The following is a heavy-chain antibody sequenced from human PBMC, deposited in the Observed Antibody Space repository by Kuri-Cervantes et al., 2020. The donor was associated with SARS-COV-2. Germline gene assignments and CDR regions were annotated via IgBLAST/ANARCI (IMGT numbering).Heavy chain of an antibody. CDR3: AGGGSGSYNFDY. D-gene: IGHD3-10*01. V-gene: IGHV1-8*01. CDR1: GYTFTSYD. Sequence: ASVKVSCKASGYTFTSYDINWVRQATGQGLEWMGWMNPNSGNTGYAQKFQGRVTMTRNTSISTAYMELSSLRSEDTAVYYCAGGGSGSYNFDYWGQGTRVTVSS. J-gene: IGHJ4*02. CDR2: MNPNSGNT.